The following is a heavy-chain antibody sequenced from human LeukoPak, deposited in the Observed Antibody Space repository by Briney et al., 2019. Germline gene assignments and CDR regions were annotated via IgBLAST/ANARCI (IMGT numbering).Heavy chain of an antibody. D-gene: IGHD6-19*01. CDR2: IRYDGSNK. CDR1: GFTFSSYG. CDR3: ASVYSSGWLDFDY. Sequence: PGGSLRLSCAASGFTFSSYGMHWVRQAPGKGLEWVAFIRYDGSNKYYADSVKGRFTISRDNSKNTLYLQMNSLRADDTAVYYCASVYSSGWLDFDYWGQGTLVTVSS. V-gene: IGHV3-30*02. J-gene: IGHJ4*02.